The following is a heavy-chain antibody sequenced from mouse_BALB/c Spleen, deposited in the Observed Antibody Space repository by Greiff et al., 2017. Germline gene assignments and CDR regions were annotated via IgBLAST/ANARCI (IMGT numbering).Heavy chain of an antibody. CDR3: TRDRGYGSSSFAY. CDR2: ISSGGSYT. Sequence: EVMLVESGGGLVKPGGSLKLSCAASGFTFSSYTMSWVRQTPEKRLEWVATISSGGSYTYYPDSVKGRFTISRDNAKNTLYLQMSSLKSEDTAMYYCTRDRGYGSSSFAYWGQGTLVTVSA. D-gene: IGHD1-1*01. J-gene: IGHJ3*01. CDR1: GFTFSSYT. V-gene: IGHV5-6-4*01.